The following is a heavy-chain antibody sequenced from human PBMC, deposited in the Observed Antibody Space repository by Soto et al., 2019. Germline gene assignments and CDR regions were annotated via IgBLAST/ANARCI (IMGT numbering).Heavy chain of an antibody. CDR3: AKAARGDWNYRTPPYGMDV. J-gene: IGHJ6*02. Sequence: GGSLRLSCAASGFTFSSYAMSWVRQAPGKGLEWVSAISGSGGSTYYADSVKGRFTISRDNSKNTLYLQMNSLRAEDTAVYYCAKAARGDWNYRTPPYGMDVWGQGTTVTVSS. D-gene: IGHD1-7*01. CDR1: GFTFSSYA. V-gene: IGHV3-23*01. CDR2: ISGSGGST.